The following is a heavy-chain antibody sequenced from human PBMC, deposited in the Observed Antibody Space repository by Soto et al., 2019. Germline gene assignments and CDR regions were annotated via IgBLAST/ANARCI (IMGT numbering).Heavy chain of an antibody. J-gene: IGHJ4*02. Sequence: PSETLSLTCTVSGGSISSGGYYWSWIRQHPGKGLEWIGYIYYSGSTYYNPSLKSRVTISVDTSKNQFSLKLSSVTAEDTAVYYCARVHHDRYEKVEYYFDYWGQGTLVTVSS. CDR2: IYYSGST. CDR3: ARVHHDRYEKVEYYFDY. V-gene: IGHV4-31*03. D-gene: IGHD5-12*01. CDR1: GGSISSGGYY.